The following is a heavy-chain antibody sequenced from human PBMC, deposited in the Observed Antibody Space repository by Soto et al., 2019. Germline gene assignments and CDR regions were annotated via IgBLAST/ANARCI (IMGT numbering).Heavy chain of an antibody. V-gene: IGHV4-34*01. Sequence: SSETPFPPSAVYGGAFRGYYWGRVRPPPGKGLEWIGEINHSGSTNYNPSLKSRVTISVDTSKNQFSLKLSSVTAADTAVYYCAVGVVVAAADYYYYGMDVWGQGTTVTVSS. CDR1: GGAFRGYY. CDR3: AVGVVVAAADYYYYGMDV. D-gene: IGHD2-15*01. CDR2: INHSGST. J-gene: IGHJ6*02.